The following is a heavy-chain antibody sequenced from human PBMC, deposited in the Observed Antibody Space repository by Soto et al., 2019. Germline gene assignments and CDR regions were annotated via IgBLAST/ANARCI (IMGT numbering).Heavy chain of an antibody. Sequence: GGYLRLSCAASGFTFSSYSMNWVRQAPGKGLEWVSYISSSSSTIYYADSVKGRFTISRDNAKNSLYLQMNSLRAEDTAVYYCARHPERIAQIGCFDPWGQGTLVTVSS. D-gene: IGHD6-13*01. CDR3: ARHPERIAQIGCFDP. J-gene: IGHJ5*02. CDR2: ISSSSSTI. CDR1: GFTFSSYS. V-gene: IGHV3-48*01.